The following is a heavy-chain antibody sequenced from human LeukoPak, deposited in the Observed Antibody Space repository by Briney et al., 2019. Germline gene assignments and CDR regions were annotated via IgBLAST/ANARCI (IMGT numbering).Heavy chain of an antibody. CDR3: ARDGYDSSGSHEPELLDY. D-gene: IGHD3-22*01. V-gene: IGHV1-46*01. Sequence: ASVKVSCKASGYTFTGYYMHWVRQAPGQGLEWMGWINPSGGSTSYAQKFQGRVSMTRDTSTSTVYMELSSLRSEDTAVYYCARDGYDSSGSHEPELLDYWGQGTLVTVSS. CDR2: INPSGGST. CDR1: GYTFTGYY. J-gene: IGHJ4*02.